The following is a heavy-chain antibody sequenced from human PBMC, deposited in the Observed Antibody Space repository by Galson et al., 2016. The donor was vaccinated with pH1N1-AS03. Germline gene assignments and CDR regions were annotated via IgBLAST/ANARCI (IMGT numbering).Heavy chain of an antibody. V-gene: IGHV4-59*08. CDR1: GGSVNGYY. CDR2: IFYIGDT. CDR3: GRHLRSSYSMDV. D-gene: IGHD2-15*01. Sequence: ETLSLTCTVSGGSVNGYYWTWIRQPPGKGLEWIGQIFYIGDTLYTPSLRGRVTMSVDTSKNQLSLRLSSVTAADTAVYYCGRHLRSSYSMDVWGQGTTVTVSS. J-gene: IGHJ6*02.